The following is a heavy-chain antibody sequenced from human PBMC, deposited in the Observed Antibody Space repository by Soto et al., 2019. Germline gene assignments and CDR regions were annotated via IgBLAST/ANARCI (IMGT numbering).Heavy chain of an antibody. CDR1: GGSFSCYY. D-gene: IGHD2-8*01. CDR2: INHSGST. Sequence: SETLSLTCAVYGGSFSCYYWSWIRQPPGKGLEWIGEINHSGSTNYNPSLKSRVTISVDTSKNQFSLKLSSVTAADTAVYYCARKGYCTNGVCYPFDYWGQGTLVTVSS. V-gene: IGHV4-34*01. J-gene: IGHJ4*02. CDR3: ARKGYCTNGVCYPFDY.